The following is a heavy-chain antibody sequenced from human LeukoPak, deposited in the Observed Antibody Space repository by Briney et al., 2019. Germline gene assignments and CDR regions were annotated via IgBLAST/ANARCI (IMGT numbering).Heavy chain of an antibody. CDR3: AKPIGAFDY. J-gene: IGHJ4*02. Sequence: GGSLRLSCAASGFTFSSYGMHWGRQAPGKGLEWVAVIWYGGSNKYYADSVKGRFTISRDNSKNTLYLQMNSLRAEDTAVYSCAKPIGAFDYWGQGTLVTVSS. CDR1: GFTFSSYG. CDR2: IWYGGSNK. D-gene: IGHD3-10*01. V-gene: IGHV3-30*02.